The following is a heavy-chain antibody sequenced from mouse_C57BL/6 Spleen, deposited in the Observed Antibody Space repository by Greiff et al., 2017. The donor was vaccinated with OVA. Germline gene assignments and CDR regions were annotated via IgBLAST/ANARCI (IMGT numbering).Heavy chain of an antibody. CDR3: ARVELGYFDY. D-gene: IGHD3-3*01. V-gene: IGHV7-3*01. Sequence: EVQRVESGGGLVQPGGSLSLSCAASGFTFTDYYMSWVRQPPGKALEWLGFIRNKANGYTTEYSASVKGRFTISRDNSQSILYLQMNALRAEDSATYYCARVELGYFDYWGQGTTLTVSS. CDR2: IRNKANGYTT. CDR1: GFTFTDYY. J-gene: IGHJ2*01.